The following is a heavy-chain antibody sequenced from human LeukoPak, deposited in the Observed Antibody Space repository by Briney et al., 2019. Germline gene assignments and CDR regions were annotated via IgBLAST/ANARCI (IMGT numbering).Heavy chain of an antibody. CDR2: IIPIFGTA. J-gene: IGHJ6*03. CDR3: ARGPRITLIRGGQWYYYMDV. D-gene: IGHD3-10*01. V-gene: IGHV1-69*13. CDR1: GGTFSSYA. Sequence: SVKVSCKASGGTFSSYAISWVRQAPGQGLEWMGGIIPIFGTANYAQKFQGRVTITADESTSTVYMELSSLRSEDTAVYYCARGPRITLIRGGQWYYYMDVWGKGTTVTISS.